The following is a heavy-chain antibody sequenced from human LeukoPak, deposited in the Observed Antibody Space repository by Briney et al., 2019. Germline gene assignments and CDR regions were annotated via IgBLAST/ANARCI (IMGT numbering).Heavy chain of an antibody. D-gene: IGHD2-21*02. CDR3: ARDWACCGGDCPRGAFDI. V-gene: IGHV1-69*13. CDR1: GGTFSSYA. Sequence: SVKVSCKASGGTFSSYAISWVRQAPGQGLEWMGGIIPIFGTANYAQKFQGRVTITADESTSTAYMELSSLRSEDTAVYYCARDWACCGGDCPRGAFDIWGQGTMVTVSS. J-gene: IGHJ3*02. CDR2: IIPIFGTA.